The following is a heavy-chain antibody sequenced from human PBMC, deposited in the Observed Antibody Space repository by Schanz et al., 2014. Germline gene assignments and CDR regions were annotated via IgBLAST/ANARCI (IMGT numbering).Heavy chain of an antibody. CDR3: AKVRYSSGWRGDYFDE. CDR2: IWYDGRNK. Sequence: QVQLVESGGGVVQPGRSLRLSCVASGFTFSSYGMHWVRQAPGKGLEWVAVIWYDGRNKYYADSVKGRFTISRDNSKNTLYLQMNSLRAEDTAVYCCAKVRYSSGWRGDYFDEWGQGTLVTVAS. CDR1: GFTFSSYG. V-gene: IGHV3-33*06. J-gene: IGHJ4*02. D-gene: IGHD6-25*01.